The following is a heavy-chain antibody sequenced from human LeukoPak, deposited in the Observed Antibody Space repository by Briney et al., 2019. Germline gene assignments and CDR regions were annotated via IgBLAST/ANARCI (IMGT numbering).Heavy chain of an antibody. CDR2: ISAYNGNT. J-gene: IGHJ6*02. V-gene: IGHV1-18*01. Sequence: ASVKVSCKASGYTFTSYGISWVRQAPGQGLEWMGWISAYNGNTNYAQKLQGRVTMTTDTSTSTAYMELRSLRSDDTAVYYCARYRNYDFWSGRVGYYYYGMDVWGQGTTVTVSS. CDR3: ARYRNYDFWSGRVGYYYYGMDV. D-gene: IGHD3-3*01. CDR1: GYTFTSYG.